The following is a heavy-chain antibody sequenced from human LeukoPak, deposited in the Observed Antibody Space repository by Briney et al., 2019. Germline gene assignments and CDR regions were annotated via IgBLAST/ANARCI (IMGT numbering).Heavy chain of an antibody. CDR2: ISAYNGNT. J-gene: IGHJ4*02. CDR3: ARVSPYQYSSGWCNDY. Sequence: GASVKVSCKASGYTFGNYGVSWVRQAPGQGLEWMGWISAYNGNTNYAQKLQGRVTMTTDTSTSTAYMELRSLRSDDTAVYYCARVSPYQYSSGWCNDYWGQGTLVTVSS. CDR1: GYTFGNYG. V-gene: IGHV1-18*01. D-gene: IGHD6-19*01.